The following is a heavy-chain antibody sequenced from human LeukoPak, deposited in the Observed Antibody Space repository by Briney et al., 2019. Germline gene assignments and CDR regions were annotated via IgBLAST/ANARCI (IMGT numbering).Heavy chain of an antibody. CDR2: IFRDDTT. CDR1: GFTFSSYA. V-gene: IGHV3-53*01. CDR3: ATAAYDSGSYIVNHDY. D-gene: IGHD3-22*01. J-gene: IGHJ4*02. Sequence: GGSLRLSCAASGFTFSSYAMSWVRQAPGKGLEWVSVIFRDDTTYYADSVKGRFTISRDNSKNTLFLQMSSLRAEDTAVYYCATAAYDSGSYIVNHDYWGQGTLVTVSS.